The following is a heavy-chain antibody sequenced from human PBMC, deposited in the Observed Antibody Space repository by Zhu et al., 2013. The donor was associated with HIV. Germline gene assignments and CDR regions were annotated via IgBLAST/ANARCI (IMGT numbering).Heavy chain of an antibody. Sequence: QVQLVQSGAEVKKPGASVKVSCKVSGYSLTKLSMHWVRQAPGKGLEWMGGFDPEDGDTVYAQRFQGRVTMTEDTSTSTAYMELRSLRSEDTAVYYCAVYSSPNYYYGMDVWGQGTTVIVSS. J-gene: IGHJ6*02. CDR2: FDPEDGDT. CDR1: GYSLTKLS. D-gene: IGHD6-6*01. V-gene: IGHV1-24*01. CDR3: AVYSSPNYYYGMDV.